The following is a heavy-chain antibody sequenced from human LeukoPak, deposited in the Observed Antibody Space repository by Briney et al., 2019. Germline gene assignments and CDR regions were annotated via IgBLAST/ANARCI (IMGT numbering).Heavy chain of an antibody. CDR1: GGTFSSYA. V-gene: IGHV1-18*01. Sequence: ASVKVSCKASGGTFSSYAITWVRQAPGQGLEWMGWINTYNGKTNYTQKLQGRVTMTTDTSTSTAYMELGSLRSDDTALYYCARGPIAAAGDSWGQGTLVTVSS. CDR2: INTYNGKT. CDR3: ARGPIAAAGDS. D-gene: IGHD6-13*01. J-gene: IGHJ4*02.